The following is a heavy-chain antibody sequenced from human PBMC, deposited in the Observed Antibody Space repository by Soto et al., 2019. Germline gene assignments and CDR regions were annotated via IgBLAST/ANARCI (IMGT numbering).Heavy chain of an antibody. J-gene: IGHJ4*02. Sequence: GESLKISCKASGYTFSNYWIAWVRQMPGKGLEWMGIIYPRDSDSKYSPAFQGQVTFSVDKSIDTAYLQWTSLEASDTAIYFCARKFAPEFFDSWGQGALVTVSS. V-gene: IGHV5-51*01. CDR1: GYTFSNYW. D-gene: IGHD3-10*01. CDR2: IYPRDSDS. CDR3: ARKFAPEFFDS.